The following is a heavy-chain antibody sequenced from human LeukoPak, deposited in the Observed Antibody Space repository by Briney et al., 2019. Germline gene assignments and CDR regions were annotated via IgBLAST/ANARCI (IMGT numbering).Heavy chain of an antibody. Sequence: GGSLRLSCAASGLTFNNYDMYWVRQATGKGLEWVSGIGIVGNTHYLGSVRGRFIISRENAQNSLYLQMNSVTGGDTAVYYCVRGSNRWYDFDYWGQGTLVTVSS. D-gene: IGHD2-15*01. CDR1: GLTFNNYD. V-gene: IGHV3-13*04. CDR2: IGIVGNT. CDR3: VRGSNRWYDFDY. J-gene: IGHJ4*02.